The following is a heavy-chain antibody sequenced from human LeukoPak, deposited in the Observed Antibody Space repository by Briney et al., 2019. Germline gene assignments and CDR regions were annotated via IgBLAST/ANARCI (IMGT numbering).Heavy chain of an antibody. Sequence: GGSLRLSCAASGFTVSSNYMSWVRQAPGKGLEWVSVIYSGGSTYYADSVKGRFTISRDNSKNTLYLQMNSLRAEDTAVYYCAGSLFRPYYFDYWGQGTLVTVSS. V-gene: IGHV3-53*01. J-gene: IGHJ4*02. CDR2: IYSGGST. CDR3: AGSLFRPYYFDY. D-gene: IGHD3-10*01. CDR1: GFTVSSNY.